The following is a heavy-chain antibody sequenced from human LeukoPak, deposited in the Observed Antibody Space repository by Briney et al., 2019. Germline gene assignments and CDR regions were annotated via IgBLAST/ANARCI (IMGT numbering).Heavy chain of an antibody. J-gene: IGHJ4*02. CDR1: GYTFTSYD. CDR3: ASSGYYDSSGYGEY. Sequence: ASVKVSCKASGYTFTSYDINWVRQATGQGLEWMGWMNPNSGNTGYAQKFQGRVTMTRNTSTSTAYMELSCLRSEDTAVYYCASSGYYDSSGYGEYWGQGTLVTVSS. V-gene: IGHV1-8*01. D-gene: IGHD3-22*01. CDR2: MNPNSGNT.